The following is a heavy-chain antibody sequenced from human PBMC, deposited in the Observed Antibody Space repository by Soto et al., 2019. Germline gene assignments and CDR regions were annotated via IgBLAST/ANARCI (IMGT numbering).Heavy chain of an antibody. V-gene: IGHV3-33*01. Sequence: QVQLVESGGGVVQPGGSLRLSCAASGFTFTSYGFHWVRQAPGKGLEWVAVIWYDGNHKFYADSVKGRFTISRDNSKNTLYLEINSLRAEDTAIYYCARDTDSGDSVLDFQHRGQGTLVIVSS. D-gene: IGHD4-17*01. CDR1: GFTFTSYG. CDR2: IWYDGNHK. J-gene: IGHJ1*01. CDR3: ARDTDSGDSVLDFQH.